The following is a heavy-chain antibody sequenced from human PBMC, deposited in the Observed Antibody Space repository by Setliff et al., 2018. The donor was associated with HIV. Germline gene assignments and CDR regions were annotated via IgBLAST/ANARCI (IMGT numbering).Heavy chain of an antibody. J-gene: IGHJ6*02. V-gene: IGHV4-31*03. Sequence: SETLSLTCIVSGGSITSSGYNWNWIRQHPGKGLEWIGYIYSSGRTSYNPSLQSRVSISIDTSKNQFSLKLDSVIAADTAVYYCARDEVRYYSGSESVRACMDVWGQGTAVTVSS. D-gene: IGHD3-10*01. CDR3: ARDEVRYYSGSESVRACMDV. CDR2: IYSSGRT. CDR1: GGSITSSGYN.